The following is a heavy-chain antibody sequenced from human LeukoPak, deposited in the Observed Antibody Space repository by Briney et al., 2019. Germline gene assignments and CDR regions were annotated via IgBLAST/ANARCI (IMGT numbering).Heavy chain of an antibody. Sequence: GGSLRLSCAASGFTFGIYWMSWVRQAPGKGWEWVANINQDGSETYYVDSVEGRFTISRDNAKNSLYLQMDSLRAADTAVYYCARAGGTGTADYWGQGTLVTVSS. V-gene: IGHV3-7*01. CDR2: INQDGSET. CDR1: GFTFGIYW. D-gene: IGHD3/OR15-3a*01. J-gene: IGHJ4*02. CDR3: ARAGGTGTADY.